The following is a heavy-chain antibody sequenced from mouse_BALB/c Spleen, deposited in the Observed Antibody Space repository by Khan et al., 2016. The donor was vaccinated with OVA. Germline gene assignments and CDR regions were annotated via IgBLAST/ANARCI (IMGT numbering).Heavy chain of an antibody. D-gene: IGHD1-1*02. CDR1: GCACTDYA. J-gene: IGHJ3*01. CDR2: ISSYYGVP. V-gene: IGHV1S137*01. CDR3: ARGGKFAY. Sequence: QFELQQSGAELVRPGVSGEVSWKGSGCACTDYAMHWVKQSHAKSLEWIGVISSYYGVPDYNQKFKGKATMTVDRSSSTAYLELARLTSEDSAIYYCARGGKFAYWGQGTLVTVS.